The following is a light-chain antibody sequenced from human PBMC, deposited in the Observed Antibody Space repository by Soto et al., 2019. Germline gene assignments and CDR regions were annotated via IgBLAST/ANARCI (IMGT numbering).Light chain of an antibody. CDR2: EVS. CDR1: SSDLGGYNY. J-gene: IGLJ2*01. Sequence: QSALTQPASVSGSPGQSITISCTGTSSDLGGYNYVSWYQQHPGKAPKLIIYEVSNRPSGVSNRFSGSKSGNTASLTISGLQAEDEANYYCSSYTSSSTLVVFGGGTKLTVL. V-gene: IGLV2-14*03. CDR3: SSYTSSSTLVV.